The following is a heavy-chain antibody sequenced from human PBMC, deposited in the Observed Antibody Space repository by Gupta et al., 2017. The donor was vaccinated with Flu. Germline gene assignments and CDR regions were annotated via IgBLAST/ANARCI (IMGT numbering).Heavy chain of an antibody. Sequence: GRGLVWIGYICSSGSTRYNPSLMNRATISMDTSQNQFSLELTSVTAADTAVYFCARGGSWLYDYGGNPCFDFWGQGTLVTVSS. D-gene: IGHD4-17*01. V-gene: IGHV4-59*01. CDR2: ICSSGST. J-gene: IGHJ4*02. CDR3: ARGGSWLYDYGGNPCFDF.